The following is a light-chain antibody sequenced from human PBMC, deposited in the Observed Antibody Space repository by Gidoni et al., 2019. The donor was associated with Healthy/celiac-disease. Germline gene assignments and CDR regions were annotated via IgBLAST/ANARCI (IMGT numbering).Light chain of an antibody. CDR1: QSISSN. V-gene: IGKV1-39*01. Sequence: DIQMTPSPSSLSASVGDRVTITCRASQSISSNLNGYQQKPGKAPKLLIYASSSLQSGVPSRFSGSGSGTDFTLTISSRKPEDFETYYCQQSYSTGITFGQGTRVEIK. J-gene: IGKJ5*01. CDR2: ASS. CDR3: QQSYSTGIT.